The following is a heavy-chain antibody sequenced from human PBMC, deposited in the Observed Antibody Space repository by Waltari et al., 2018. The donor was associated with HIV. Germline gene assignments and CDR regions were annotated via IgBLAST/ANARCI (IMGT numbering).Heavy chain of an antibody. CDR2: ISWDSGRI. V-gene: IGHV3-9*01. J-gene: IGHJ5*02. CDR1: GSLCACYG. CDR3: ARGPLYDWFDP. Sequence: EVHLVESGGGLVQPGGSVLLSWSGSGSLCACYGMHWVRQAPGKGLEWISGISWDSGRIGYADSVRGRFTISRDNAKNFVYLQMNSLRGDDTAFYYCARGPLYDWFDPWGQGTLVTVSS. D-gene: IGHD2-8*01.